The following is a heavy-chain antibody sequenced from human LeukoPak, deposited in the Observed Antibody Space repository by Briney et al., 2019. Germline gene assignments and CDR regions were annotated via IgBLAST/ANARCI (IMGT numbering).Heavy chain of an antibody. CDR3: AKAWSSWYFDY. CDR1: GFTFSSYA. CDR2: ISGSGGFT. Sequence: GGSLRLSCAASGFTFSSYAMSWVRQAPGGGLEWVSAISGSGGFTYYADSVKGRFTISRDTSKNTLYLHMNSLRVEDTAIYYCAKAWSSWYFDYWGQGTLVTVSS. J-gene: IGHJ4*02. D-gene: IGHD6-13*01. V-gene: IGHV3-23*01.